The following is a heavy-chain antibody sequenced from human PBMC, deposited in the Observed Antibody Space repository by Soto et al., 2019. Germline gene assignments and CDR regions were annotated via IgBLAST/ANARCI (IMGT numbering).Heavy chain of an antibody. V-gene: IGHV3-23*01. CDR2: ITASGDTT. J-gene: IGHJ3*02. CDR1: GFTFSSYA. CDR3: AKVRPVRECQRVSGLGIFDT. D-gene: IGHD6-19*01. Sequence: EVQLLESGGGLVQPGGSLRLSCAASGFTFSSYAMSWVRQAPGKGLEWDSAITASGDTTYYADSVKGRFTISRDNSKRTMYLQTNSLSAEDTAVSYCAKVRPVRECQRVSGLGIFDTGGQGTMFTVSS.